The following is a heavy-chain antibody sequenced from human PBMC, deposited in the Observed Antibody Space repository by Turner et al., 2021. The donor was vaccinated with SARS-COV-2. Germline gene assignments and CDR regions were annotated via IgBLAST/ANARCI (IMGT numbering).Heavy chain of an antibody. V-gene: IGHV3-64D*06. CDR3: VKAGGGYYYDSSGTGTDYFDY. CDR1: GFTFSSYA. J-gene: IGHJ4*02. Sequence: EVQLVESGGGLVQPGWSLRLYCSASGFTFSSYALHWVRQAPGKGLEYVSASSSNGGIQYYADSVKGRLTIHRDNSKNRLYLQMRSLRAEDTAVYYCVKAGGGYYYDSSGTGTDYFDYWGQGTLVTVSS. D-gene: IGHD3-22*01. CDR2: SSSNGGIQ.